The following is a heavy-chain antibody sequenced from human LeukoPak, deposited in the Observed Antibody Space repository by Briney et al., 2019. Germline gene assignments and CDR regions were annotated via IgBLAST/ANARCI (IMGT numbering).Heavy chain of an antibody. CDR3: AREGGYYDSSGYYSPVAY. CDR2: TYSGGST. V-gene: IGHV3-53*01. CDR1: GFTVSSNY. D-gene: IGHD3-22*01. J-gene: IGHJ4*02. Sequence: GGSLRLSCAASGFTVSSNYMSWVRQAPGKGLEWVSVTYSGGSTYYADSVKGRFTISRDNSKNTLYLQMNSLRAEDTAVYYCAREGGYYDSSGYYSPVAYWGQGTLVTVSS.